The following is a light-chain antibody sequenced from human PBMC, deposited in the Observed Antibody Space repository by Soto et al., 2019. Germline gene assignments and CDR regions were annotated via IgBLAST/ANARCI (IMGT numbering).Light chain of an antibody. CDR2: RNN. J-gene: IGLJ3*02. CDR1: SSNIGSNY. Sequence: QSVLTQPPSASGTPGQRVTISCSGSSSNIGSNYVYWYQQLPGTAPKLLIYRNNQRPSGVPDRFSGSKSGTSASLAISGLRSEDEADYYCAASDDSLSGQVFGGGTKVTVL. V-gene: IGLV1-47*01. CDR3: AASDDSLSGQV.